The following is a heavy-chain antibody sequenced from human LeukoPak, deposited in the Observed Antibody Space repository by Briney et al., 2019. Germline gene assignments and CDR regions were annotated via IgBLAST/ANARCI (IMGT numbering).Heavy chain of an antibody. CDR3: AKSLRFEDYTNLPFDY. V-gene: IGHV3-23*01. CDR2: ISRTGESI. J-gene: IGHJ4*02. CDR1: GFTFNTYS. D-gene: IGHD3-10*01. Sequence: GGSLRLSCAASGFTFNTYSMSWVRQAPGKGLEWVSAISRTGESIYYADSVKGRFTISRDNSKNTLYLQMNSLRAEDTAVYYCAKSLRFEDYTNLPFDYWGQGTLVTVSS.